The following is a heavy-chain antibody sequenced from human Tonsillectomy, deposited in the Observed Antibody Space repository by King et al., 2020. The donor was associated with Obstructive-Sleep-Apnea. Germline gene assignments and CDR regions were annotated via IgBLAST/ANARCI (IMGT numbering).Heavy chain of an antibody. V-gene: IGHV3-30*04. D-gene: IGHD1-26*01. Sequence: HVQLVESGGGVVQPGRSLRLSCAASGFTFSSYAMHWVRQAPGKGLEWVAVISYDGSNKYYADSVKGRFTISRDNSRNTLYLQRNSLRAEDTAVYYCARVGFGELLAYYYYGMDVWGQGTTVTVSS. J-gene: IGHJ6*02. CDR2: ISYDGSNK. CDR3: ARVGFGELLAYYYYGMDV. CDR1: GFTFSSYA.